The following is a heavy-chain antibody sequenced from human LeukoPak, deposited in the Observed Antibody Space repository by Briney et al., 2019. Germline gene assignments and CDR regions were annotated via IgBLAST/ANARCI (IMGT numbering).Heavy chain of an antibody. V-gene: IGHV3-23*01. D-gene: IGHD5-24*01. J-gene: IGHJ6*02. CDR1: GFTFSSYA. CDR3: ARVGIRDGYKGSGMDV. Sequence: GGSLRLSCAASGFTFSSYAMSWVCQAPGKGLEWVSAISGSGGSTYYADSVKGRFTISRDNSKNTLYLQMNSLRAEDTAVYYCARVGIRDGYKGSGMDVWGQGTTVTVSS. CDR2: ISGSGGST.